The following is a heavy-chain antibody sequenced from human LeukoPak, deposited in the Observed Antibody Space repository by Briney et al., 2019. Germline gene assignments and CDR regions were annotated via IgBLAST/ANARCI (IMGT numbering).Heavy chain of an antibody. Sequence: GRSLILSCGASGFTFSSYAMHWVRQAPGKGLEWVAVISYDGSNTYYADSVKGRITISRDNSKNTLYLQMNSLRPEDTAVYYCARDPCYSSAWYIDYWGQGTLVTVSS. CDR1: GFTFSSYA. D-gene: IGHD6-19*01. J-gene: IGHJ4*02. V-gene: IGHV3-30-3*01. CDR3: ARDPCYSSAWYIDY. CDR2: ISYDGSNT.